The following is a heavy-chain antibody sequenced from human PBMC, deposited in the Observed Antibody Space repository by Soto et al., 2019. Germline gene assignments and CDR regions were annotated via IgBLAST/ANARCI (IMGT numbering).Heavy chain of an antibody. J-gene: IGHJ6*02. Sequence: SETLSLTCAVYGGSFSGYYWSWIRQPPGKGLEWIGEINHSGSTNYNPSLKSRVTISVDTSKNQFSLKLSSVTAADTAVYYCAGETAAYYYGMDVWGQGTTVTVSS. V-gene: IGHV4-34*01. CDR3: AGETAAYYYGMDV. CDR1: GGSFSGYY. D-gene: IGHD6-25*01. CDR2: INHSGST.